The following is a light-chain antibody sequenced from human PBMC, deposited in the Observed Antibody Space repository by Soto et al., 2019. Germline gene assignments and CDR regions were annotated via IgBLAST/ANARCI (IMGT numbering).Light chain of an antibody. J-gene: IGLJ2*01. CDR2: SNN. CDR1: SSNIGSST. CDR3: AAWDDSLNGVE. V-gene: IGLV1-44*01. Sequence: QSVLTQPPSASGTPGQRVTISCSGSSSNIGSSTVNWYQHLPGTAPKLLIYSNNARSSGVPDRFSGSKSGTSASLAISGLQSEDEADYYGAAWDDSLNGVEFGGGTKVTVL.